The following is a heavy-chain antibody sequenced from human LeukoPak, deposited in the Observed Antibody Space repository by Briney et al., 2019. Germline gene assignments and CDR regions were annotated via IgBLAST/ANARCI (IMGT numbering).Heavy chain of an antibody. J-gene: IGHJ4*02. CDR2: INHSGST. Sequence: SETLSLTCAVYGGSFSGYYWSWIRQPPGRGLEWIGEINHSGSTNYNPSLKGRVTISVDTSKNQFSLKLSSVTAADTAVYYCARRRDFWSGYYYFDYWGQGTLVTVSS. CDR1: GGSFSGYY. CDR3: ARRRDFWSGYYYFDY. V-gene: IGHV4-34*01. D-gene: IGHD3-3*01.